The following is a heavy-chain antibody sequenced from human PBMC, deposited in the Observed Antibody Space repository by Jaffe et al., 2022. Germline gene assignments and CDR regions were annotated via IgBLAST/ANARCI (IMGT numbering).Heavy chain of an antibody. Sequence: QITLKESGPTLVKPTQTLTLTCTFSGFSLSTSGVGVGWIRQPPGKALEWLALIYWDDDKRYSPSLKSRLTITKDTSKNQVVLTMTNMDPVDTATYYCAHSKGYDSSGYYGENDYWGQGTLVTVSS. CDR1: GFSLSTSGVG. CDR2: IYWDDDK. J-gene: IGHJ4*02. V-gene: IGHV2-5*02. D-gene: IGHD3-22*01. CDR3: AHSKGYDSSGYYGENDY.